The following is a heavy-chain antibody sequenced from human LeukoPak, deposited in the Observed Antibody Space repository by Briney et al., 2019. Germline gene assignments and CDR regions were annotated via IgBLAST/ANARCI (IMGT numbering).Heavy chain of an antibody. V-gene: IGHV3-7*01. CDR2: INLDGNKK. D-gene: IGHD3-10*01. CDR3: AKDETGGYFEN. CDR1: GFTFSHHW. J-gene: IGHJ4*02. Sequence: GGSLRLSCAPSGFTFSHHWMSWVRQAPGKGLEWVANINLDGNKKYYVDSVKGRFTISRDNAQKSLYLQMNSLRVEDTAVYYCAKDETGGYFENWGQGTLVTVSS.